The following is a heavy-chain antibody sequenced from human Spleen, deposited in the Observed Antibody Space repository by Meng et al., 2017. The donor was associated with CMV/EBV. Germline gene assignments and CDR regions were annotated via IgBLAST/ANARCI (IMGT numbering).Heavy chain of an antibody. CDR2: IDSTGSAI. J-gene: IGHJ6*02. V-gene: IGHV3-74*01. CDR3: ARTYYYGSGNYGMDV. CDR1: GFTFIRFW. D-gene: IGHD3-10*01. Sequence: GGSLRLSCAASGFTFIRFWMHWVRQVPGKGLVWVSHIDSTGSAINYADSVKGRFTISRDNAKNSLYVQMNSLRAEDTAVYYCARTYYYGSGNYGMDVWGQGTTVTVSS.